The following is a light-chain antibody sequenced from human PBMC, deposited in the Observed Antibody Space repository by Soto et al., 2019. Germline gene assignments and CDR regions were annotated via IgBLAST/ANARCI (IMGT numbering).Light chain of an antibody. CDR1: QSVSSSY. J-gene: IGKJ4*01. Sequence: EIVLTQSPGTLSLSPGERATLSCRASQSVSSSYLAWYQQKPGQAPRLLIYGAVTRATGIPVRFSGSGSGTDFTLTISRLEPEDFAVYYCQQYGSSPLTFGGGTKVEIK. V-gene: IGKV3-20*01. CDR3: QQYGSSPLT. CDR2: GAV.